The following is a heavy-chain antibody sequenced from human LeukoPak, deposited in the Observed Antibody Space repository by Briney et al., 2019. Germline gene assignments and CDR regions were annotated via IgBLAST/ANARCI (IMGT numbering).Heavy chain of an antibody. Sequence: GGSLRLSCAASGFTFSSYAMSWVRQAPGKGLEWVSAISGSGGSTYYADSVKGRFTISRDNSKNTLYLQMNSLRAEDTAVYYCAKENWVYNWKYDSSGSGINYWGQGTLVTVSS. V-gene: IGHV3-23*01. D-gene: IGHD3-22*01. CDR2: ISGSGGST. CDR1: GFTFSSYA. CDR3: AKENWVYNWKYDSSGSGINY. J-gene: IGHJ4*02.